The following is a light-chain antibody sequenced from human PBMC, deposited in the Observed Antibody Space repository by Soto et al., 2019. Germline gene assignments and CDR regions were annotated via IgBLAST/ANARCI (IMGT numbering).Light chain of an antibody. CDR2: GAS. CDR1: QSVSSSY. Sequence: EIVLTQSPGTLSLSPGERATLSCRASQSVSSSYLAWFQQKPGQAPRLLIYGASSRATGIPDRFSGSGSGTDFALTISRLEPEDCAVYYCQQYGSSSWTFAQGTKVEIK. V-gene: IGKV3-20*01. J-gene: IGKJ1*01. CDR3: QQYGSSSWT.